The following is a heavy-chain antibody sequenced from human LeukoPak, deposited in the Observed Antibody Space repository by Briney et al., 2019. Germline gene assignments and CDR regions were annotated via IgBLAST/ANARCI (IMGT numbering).Heavy chain of an antibody. D-gene: IGHD6-19*01. J-gene: IGHJ4*02. V-gene: IGHV4-59*01. Sequence: SETLSLTCTVSGGSITSYYWSWIRQPPGKGLVWIGYIYYSGSTNYNPSLKGRVTISVDTSKNQFSLKLSSVTAADTAVYYCARGKAGYSSGWDYWGQGTLVTVSS. CDR1: GGSITSYY. CDR2: IYYSGST. CDR3: ARGKAGYSSGWDY.